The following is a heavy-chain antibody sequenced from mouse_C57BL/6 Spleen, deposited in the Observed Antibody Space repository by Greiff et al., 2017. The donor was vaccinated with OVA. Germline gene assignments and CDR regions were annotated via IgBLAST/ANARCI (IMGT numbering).Heavy chain of an antibody. CDR2: ISDGGSYT. V-gene: IGHV5-4*01. CDR1: GFTFSSYA. Sequence: EVKLMESGGGLVKPGGSLKLSCAASGFTFSSYAMSWVRQTPEKRLEWVATISDGGSYTYYPDNVKGRFTISRDNAKNNLYLQMSHLKSEDTAMYYCAREAREYYFDYCGQGTTLTVSS. CDR3: AREAREYYFDY. J-gene: IGHJ2*01.